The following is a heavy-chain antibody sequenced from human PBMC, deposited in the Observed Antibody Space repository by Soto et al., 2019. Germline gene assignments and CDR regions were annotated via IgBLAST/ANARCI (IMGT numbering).Heavy chain of an antibody. D-gene: IGHD1-26*01. CDR2: TSNDGSNK. J-gene: IGHJ4*02. V-gene: IGHV3-30*03. Sequence: GGSLRLSCAASGFTFSSYGMHWVRQAPGKGLEWVAVTSNDGSNKYYADSVKGRFTISRDNSKNKLYLQMNSLRAEDTAVYHCARGSEWELPSFFDYCGQGSLVTVSS. CDR3: ARGSEWELPSFFDY. CDR1: GFTFSSYG.